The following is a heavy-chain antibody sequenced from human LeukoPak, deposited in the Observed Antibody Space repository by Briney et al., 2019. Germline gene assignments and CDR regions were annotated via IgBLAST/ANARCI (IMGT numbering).Heavy chain of an antibody. CDR3: AISTTVVTPFDY. CDR2: ITSSSGTK. CDR1: GFTFSSYA. V-gene: IGHV3-48*04. Sequence: GSQRLPCAASGFTFSSYAMSWVRQAPGKGLEWVSYITSSSGTKHYADSVKGRFAISRDNADNSLFLQMNSLRAKDTAVYYCAISTTVVTPFDYWGRGTLVTVSS. D-gene: IGHD4-23*01. J-gene: IGHJ4*02.